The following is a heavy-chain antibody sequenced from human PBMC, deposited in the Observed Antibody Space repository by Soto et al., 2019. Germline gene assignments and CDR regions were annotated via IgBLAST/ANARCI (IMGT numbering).Heavy chain of an antibody. Sequence: QVQLQESGPGLVKPSGTLSLTCAVSGGSISSSNWWSWVRQPPGKGLEWIGEIYHSGSTNYNPSLKSRVTISVDKSKTQSALKLRSVAAADTAVYYCARVVGGYYYGMDVWGQGTTVTVS. CDR2: IYHSGST. CDR1: GGSISSSNW. J-gene: IGHJ6*02. D-gene: IGHD2-2*01. V-gene: IGHV4-4*02. CDR3: ARVVGGYYYGMDV.